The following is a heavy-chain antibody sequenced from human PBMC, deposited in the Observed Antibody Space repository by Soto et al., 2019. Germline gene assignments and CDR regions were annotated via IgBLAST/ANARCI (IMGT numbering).Heavy chain of an antibody. Sequence: SETLSFTCTVSGGSISSYYWSWIRQPPGKGLEWIGYIYYSGSTNYNPSLKSRVTISVDTSKNQFSLKLSSVTAADTAVYYCARTTAMPNNWFDPWGQGTLVTVSS. CDR2: IYYSGST. J-gene: IGHJ5*02. CDR1: GGSISSYY. V-gene: IGHV4-59*01. CDR3: ARTTAMPNNWFDP. D-gene: IGHD5-18*01.